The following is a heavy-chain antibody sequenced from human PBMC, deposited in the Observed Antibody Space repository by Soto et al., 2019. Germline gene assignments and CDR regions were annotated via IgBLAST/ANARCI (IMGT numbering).Heavy chain of an antibody. CDR3: ARADPSYYGSGSYGKWSDP. J-gene: IGHJ5*02. CDR2: INHSGST. Sequence: SETLSLTCAVYGGSFSGYYWSWIRQPPGKGLEWIGEINHSGSTNYNPSLKSRVTISVDTSKNQLSLKLSSVTAADTAVYYCARADPSYYGSGSYGKWSDPWGQGTLVTVSS. CDR1: GGSFSGYY. D-gene: IGHD3-10*01. V-gene: IGHV4-34*01.